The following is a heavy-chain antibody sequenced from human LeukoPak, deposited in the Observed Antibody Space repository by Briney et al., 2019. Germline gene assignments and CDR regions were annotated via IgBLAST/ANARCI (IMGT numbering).Heavy chain of an antibody. J-gene: IGHJ5*02. CDR1: GYSISSGYY. CDR2: IYYSGST. CDR3: ARLTGYSSESWFDP. V-gene: IGHV4-38-2*02. D-gene: IGHD3-9*01. Sequence: SETLSLTCTVSGYSISSGYYWGWIRLPPGKGLEWIGYIYYSGSTNYNPSLKSRVTISVDTSKKQFSLKLSSVTAADTAVYYCARLTGYSSESWFDPWGQGTLVTVSS.